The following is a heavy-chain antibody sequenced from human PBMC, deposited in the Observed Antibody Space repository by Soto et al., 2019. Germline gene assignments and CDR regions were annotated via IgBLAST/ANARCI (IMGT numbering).Heavy chain of an antibody. V-gene: IGHV3-23*01. CDR3: ARPFPDKTYYYSGMDV. D-gene: IGHD2-21*01. CDR2: ISRSGDRT. Sequence: VQLSQSGGGLVQPGESLSLSCSASGFTFSDFAMSWIRQSPGKGLEWVCTISRSGDRTFYADSVRGRLTVSRDNSKNALYLKVNSLRADDTAVYYCARPFPDKTYYYSGMDVWGQGTAVTVSS. J-gene: IGHJ6*02. CDR1: GFTFSDFA.